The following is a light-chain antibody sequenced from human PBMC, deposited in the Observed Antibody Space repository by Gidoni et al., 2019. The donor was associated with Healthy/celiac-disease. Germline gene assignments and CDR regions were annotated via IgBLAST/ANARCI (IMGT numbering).Light chain of an antibody. V-gene: IGKV3-11*01. CDR2: DAS. Sequence: EIVLTQSPATLSLSPGERATLSCRASQSVSSYLAWYQQKPGQAPRLLIYDASNRATGIPARFSGSGSGTDFTLTISSLEPEDFAVYYCQQRSNWPWQTFXQXTRLXIK. CDR1: QSVSSY. CDR3: QQRSNWPWQT. J-gene: IGKJ5*01.